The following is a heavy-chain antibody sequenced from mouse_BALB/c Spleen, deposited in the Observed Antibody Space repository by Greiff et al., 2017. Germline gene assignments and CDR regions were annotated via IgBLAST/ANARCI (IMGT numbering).Heavy chain of an antibody. CDR2: ISNLAYSI. D-gene: IGHD3-3*01. CDR3: ARDGDSLFAY. J-gene: IGHJ3*01. V-gene: IGHV5-15*02. CDR1: GFTFSDYG. Sequence: EVHLVESGGGLVQPGGSRKLSCAASGFTFSDYGMAWVRQAPGKGPEWVAFISNLAYSIYYADTVTGRFTISRENAKNTLYLEMSSLRSEDTAMYYCARDGDSLFAYWGQGTLVTVSA.